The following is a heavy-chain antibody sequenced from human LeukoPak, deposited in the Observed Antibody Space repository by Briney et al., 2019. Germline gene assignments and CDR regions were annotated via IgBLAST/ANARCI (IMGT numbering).Heavy chain of an antibody. CDR1: GFTFSNYG. D-gene: IGHD2-2*01. CDR3: AREIVVVPAAPPDAFDI. J-gene: IGHJ3*02. V-gene: IGHV3-30*02. Sequence: GGSLRLSCAASGFTFSNYGMHWVRQAPGKGLEWVGFIRYDGRNKYYADFVKGRFTISRDNSKNTLYLQMNSLRAEDTAVYYCAREIVVVPAAPPDAFDIWGQGTMVTVSS. CDR2: IRYDGRNK.